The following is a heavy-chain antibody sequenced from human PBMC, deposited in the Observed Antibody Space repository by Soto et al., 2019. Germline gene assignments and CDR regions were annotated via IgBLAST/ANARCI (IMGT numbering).Heavy chain of an antibody. Sequence: PGESLKISCKGSGYSFTIYWISWVRQMPGKGLEWMGRIDPSDSYTNYSPSFQGHVTISADKSISTAYLQWSSLKASDTAMYYCARHERDGYNLHYYYGMDVWGQGTTVTVSS. D-gene: IGHD5-12*01. CDR1: GYSFTIYW. CDR2: IDPSDSYT. CDR3: ARHERDGYNLHYYYGMDV. V-gene: IGHV5-10-1*01. J-gene: IGHJ6*02.